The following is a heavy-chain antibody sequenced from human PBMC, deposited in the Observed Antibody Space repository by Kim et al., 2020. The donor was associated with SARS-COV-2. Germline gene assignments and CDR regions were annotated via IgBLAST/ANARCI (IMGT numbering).Heavy chain of an antibody. Sequence: GGSLRLSCAASGFTFSSYWMHWVRQVPGKGLVWVSRIYSDGSTTNYADSVKGRFTISRDNAKNTLYLEMNSLRAEDTAVYYCARGGNSRRRRAFDYWGQG. D-gene: IGHD6-13*01. CDR3: ARGGNSRRRRAFDY. CDR2: IYSDGSTT. CDR1: GFTFSSYW. V-gene: IGHV3-74*01. J-gene: IGHJ4*02.